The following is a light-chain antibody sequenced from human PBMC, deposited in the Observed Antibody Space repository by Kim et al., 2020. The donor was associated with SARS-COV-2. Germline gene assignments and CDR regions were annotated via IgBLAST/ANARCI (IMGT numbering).Light chain of an antibody. CDR3: QKYNSDPWT. CDR1: QGISNH. Sequence: ASVGDGVTITCRASQGISNHLAWYQQKPGKAPKLLIYAASALQSGVPSRFSGSGSGTDFTLTISSLQPEDVATYYCQKYNSDPWTFGQGTKVDIK. J-gene: IGKJ1*01. V-gene: IGKV1-27*01. CDR2: AAS.